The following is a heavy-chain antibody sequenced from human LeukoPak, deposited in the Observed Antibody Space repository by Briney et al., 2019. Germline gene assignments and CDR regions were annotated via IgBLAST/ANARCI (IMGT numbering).Heavy chain of an antibody. CDR1: GFTFDDYA. J-gene: IGHJ4*02. CDR3: AKDPTVTSSYYFDY. D-gene: IGHD4-11*01. Sequence: GGSLRLSCAASGFTFDDYAMHWVRQAPGKGLEWVSGISWNSGSIGYADSVKGRFTISRDNAKNSLYLQMNSLRAEDTALYYCAKDPTVTSSYYFDYWGQGTLVTVSS. CDR2: ISWNSGSI. V-gene: IGHV3-9*01.